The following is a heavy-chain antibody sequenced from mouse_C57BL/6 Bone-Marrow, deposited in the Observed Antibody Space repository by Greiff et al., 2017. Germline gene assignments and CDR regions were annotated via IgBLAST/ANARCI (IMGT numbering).Heavy chain of an antibody. CDR2: IDPSDSYT. D-gene: IGHD2-4*01. J-gene: IGHJ2*01. CDR3: ARGGGLRPDY. CDR1: GYTFTSYW. Sequence: QVQLQQPGAELVMPGASVKLSCKASGYTFTSYWMHWVKQRPGQGLEWIGEIDPSDSYTNYNQKFKGKSTLTADKSSRTADMQLSSLTSEDSSVYYCARGGGLRPDYWGQGTTLTGSS. V-gene: IGHV1-69*01.